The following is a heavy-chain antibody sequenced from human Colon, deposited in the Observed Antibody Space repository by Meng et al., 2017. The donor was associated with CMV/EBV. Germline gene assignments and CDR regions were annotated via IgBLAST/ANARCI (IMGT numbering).Heavy chain of an antibody. D-gene: IGHD4-11*01. J-gene: IGHJ5*02. CDR2: ISYDGSNK. V-gene: IGHV3-30*04. CDR1: GFTFSSYA. Sequence: GGSLRLSCAASGFTFSSYAMHWVRQAPGKGLEWVAVISYDGSNKYYAESVKGRFTISRGNSQNTVNLQMNSLRGDDTALYYCARGSNSSFDPWGQGTLVTVSS. CDR3: ARGSNSSFDP.